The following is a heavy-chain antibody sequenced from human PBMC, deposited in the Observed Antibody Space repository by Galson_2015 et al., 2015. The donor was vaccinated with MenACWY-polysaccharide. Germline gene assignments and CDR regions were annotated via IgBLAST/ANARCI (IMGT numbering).Heavy chain of an antibody. Sequence: SLRLSCAASGFTFSSYAMSWVRQAPGKGLEWVSAISGSGGSTYYADSVKGRFTISRDNSKNTLYLQMNSLRAEDTAVYYCAKDWLDSSGYYYVWDYWGQGTQVTVSS. CDR3: AKDWLDSSGYYYVWDY. V-gene: IGHV3-23*01. J-gene: IGHJ4*02. CDR1: GFTFSSYA. D-gene: IGHD3-22*01. CDR2: ISGSGGST.